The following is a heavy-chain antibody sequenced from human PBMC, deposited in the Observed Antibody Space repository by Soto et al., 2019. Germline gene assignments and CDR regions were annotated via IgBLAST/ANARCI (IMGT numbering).Heavy chain of an antibody. V-gene: IGHV3-72*01. D-gene: IGHD2-15*01. CDR1: GFTFSDHY. J-gene: IGHJ3*02. CDR2: IRNKANSYST. Sequence: EVLLVESGGGLVQPGGSLRLSCAVSGFTFSDHYMDWVRQAPGKGLECVGRIRNKANSYSTEYGASVKGRFTVSRDESANLLYLQMNNLRSDDTAVYYCARPLVGAAGRGFEIWGQGTMVTVSS. CDR3: ARPLVGAAGRGFEI.